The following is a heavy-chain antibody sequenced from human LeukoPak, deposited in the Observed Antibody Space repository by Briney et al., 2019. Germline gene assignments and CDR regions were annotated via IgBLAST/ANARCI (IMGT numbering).Heavy chain of an antibody. CDR2: ISGSGGTT. J-gene: IGHJ4*02. V-gene: IGHV3-23*01. CDR1: GFTFSSYS. Sequence: PGGSLRLSCAASGFTFSSYSMNWVRQAPGKGLEWVSTISGSGGTTFYADSVKGRFTISRDNSKNTLYLQMNSLIAEDTAVYYCAKDLSDLVVVVTATLDYWGQGTLVTVTS. D-gene: IGHD2-15*01. CDR3: AKDLSDLVVVVTATLDY.